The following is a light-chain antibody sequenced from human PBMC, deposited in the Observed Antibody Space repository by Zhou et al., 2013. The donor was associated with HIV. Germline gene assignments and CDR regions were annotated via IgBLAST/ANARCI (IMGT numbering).Light chain of an antibody. CDR3: HQYNSLPLT. CDR1: QAVGNY. V-gene: IGKV1-8*01. CDR2: SVS. Sequence: IRLTQSPSSLSASTGDTVTITCRASQAVGNYLSWYQQKSGEAPRLLIYSVSTLQNGVPSRFIGSGSGTVFTLTISYLQSEDFAVYYCHQYNSLPLTFGGGTKVEI. J-gene: IGKJ4*01.